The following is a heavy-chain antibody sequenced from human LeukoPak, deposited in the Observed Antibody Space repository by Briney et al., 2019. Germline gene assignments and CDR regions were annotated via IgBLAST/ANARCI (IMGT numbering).Heavy chain of an antibody. Sequence: GGSLRLSCAASGFTFNAYGMNWVRQAPGKGLEWVSSISSSTYIYYADSVKGRFTISRDNAKNSLYLQMNSLRAEDTAVYYCAREWRYYDSSGYYDYWGQGTLVTASS. V-gene: IGHV3-21*01. CDR2: ISSSTYI. D-gene: IGHD3-22*01. CDR1: GFTFNAYG. J-gene: IGHJ4*02. CDR3: AREWRYYDSSGYYDY.